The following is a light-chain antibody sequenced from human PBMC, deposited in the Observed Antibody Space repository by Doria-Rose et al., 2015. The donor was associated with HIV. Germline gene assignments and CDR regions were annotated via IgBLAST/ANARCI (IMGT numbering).Light chain of an antibody. V-gene: IGKV1-5*03. Sequence: TQSPFTLSASVGDRVTITCRASQSISSWLAWYQQQPGKAPKLLIYKASSLESGVPSRFNGSGSGTEFTLTISSLQPDDFATYYCQQYNDYPRTFGQGTRLEVK. J-gene: IGKJ1*01. CDR1: QSISSW. CDR3: QQYNDYPRT. CDR2: KAS.